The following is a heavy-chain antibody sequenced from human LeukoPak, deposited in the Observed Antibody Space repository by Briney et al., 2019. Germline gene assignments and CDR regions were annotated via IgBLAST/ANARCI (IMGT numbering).Heavy chain of an antibody. J-gene: IGHJ4*02. Sequence: GASVKVSCKASGGTFTIYAITWVRQAPGQGFEWMGGIIPILRTPDYAQKFHSRVTITADESTNTVYIELNSLISADTAIYYCAKKGAVYNDSNGYPYWGQGTLVTVSS. CDR3: AKKGAVYNDSNGYPY. CDR2: IIPILRTP. CDR1: GGTFTIYA. V-gene: IGHV1-69*01. D-gene: IGHD3-22*01.